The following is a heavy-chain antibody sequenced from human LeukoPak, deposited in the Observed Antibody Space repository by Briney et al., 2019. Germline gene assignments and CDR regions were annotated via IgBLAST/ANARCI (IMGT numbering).Heavy chain of an antibody. V-gene: IGHV3-30-3*01. CDR3: ARDPVDSSGYYFDY. D-gene: IGHD3-22*01. CDR2: ISYDGSNK. CDR1: GFTFSSYA. Sequence: PGGSLRLSCAASGFTFSSYAMHWVRQAPGKGLEWVAVISYDGSNKYYADSVKGRFTISRDNSKNTLYLQMNSLRAEDTAVYYCARDPVDSSGYYFDYWGQGTLVTASS. J-gene: IGHJ4*02.